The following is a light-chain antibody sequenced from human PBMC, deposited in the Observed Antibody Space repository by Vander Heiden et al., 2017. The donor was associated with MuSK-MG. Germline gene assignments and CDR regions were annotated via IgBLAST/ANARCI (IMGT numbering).Light chain of an antibody. CDR2: DVS. J-gene: IGLJ2*01. Sequence: QPALTQPVSVSGSPGQSNTISCSGTISDVGGYNFVSWYQQHPGKAPKLMIYDVSNRPSGVSNRFSGSKSGNTASLTISGLQAEDEADYYCISYTTSSTVVFGTGTKLTVL. CDR1: ISDVGGYNF. V-gene: IGLV2-14*03. CDR3: ISYTTSSTVV.